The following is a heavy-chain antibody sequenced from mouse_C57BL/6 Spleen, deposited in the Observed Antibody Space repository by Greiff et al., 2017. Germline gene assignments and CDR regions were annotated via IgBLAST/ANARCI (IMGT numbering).Heavy chain of an antibody. Sequence: VQLQQSGAELVRPGSSVKLSCKASGYTFTSYWMHWVKQRPIQGLEWIGNIDPSDSETHYNQKFKDKATLTVDKSSSTAYMQLSSLTSEDSAVYYCASWGNYYGSSPWFAYWGQGTLVTVSA. D-gene: IGHD1-1*01. CDR1: GYTFTSYW. V-gene: IGHV1-52*01. CDR2: IDPSDSET. J-gene: IGHJ3*01. CDR3: ASWGNYYGSSPWFAY.